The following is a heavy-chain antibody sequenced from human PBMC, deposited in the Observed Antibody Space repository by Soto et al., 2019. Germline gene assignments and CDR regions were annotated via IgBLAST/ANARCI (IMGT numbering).Heavy chain of an antibody. D-gene: IGHD6-6*01. V-gene: IGHV3-23*01. CDR2: FRSSGDDGTT. Sequence: PGGSLRLSCAASGFTFSSYSMSWVRQAPGKGLEWVSGFRSSGDDGTTYYADSVKGRFTISRDTSKNTLYLRMNSLRAEDTAVYYCARGSLSSSSAGAWYFDLWGRGTLVTVSS. CDR1: GFTFSSYS. J-gene: IGHJ2*01. CDR3: ARGSLSSSSAGAWYFDL.